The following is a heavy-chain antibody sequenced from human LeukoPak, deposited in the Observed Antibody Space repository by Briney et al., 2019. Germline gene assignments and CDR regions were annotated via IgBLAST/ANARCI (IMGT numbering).Heavy chain of an antibody. CDR1: GFTFGDYA. J-gene: IGHJ4*02. V-gene: IGHV3-49*04. CDR3: TSLSYSSWSFDY. D-gene: IGHD6-13*01. Sequence: PGGSLRLSCTASGFTFGDYAISWVRQAPGKGLEWVGFIRSKEFGGTTEYAASVKGRFTLSRDDSKSIAYLQMNSLKTEDTAVYYCTSLSYSSWSFDYWGQGTLVTVSS. CDR2: IRSKEFGGTT.